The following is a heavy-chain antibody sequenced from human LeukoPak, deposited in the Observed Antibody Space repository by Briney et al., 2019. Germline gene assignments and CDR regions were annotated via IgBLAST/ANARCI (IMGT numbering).Heavy chain of an antibody. CDR3: ARELPFDY. CDR2: ISSDGSKT. J-gene: IGHJ4*02. CDR1: GFTFSNNW. D-gene: IGHD2-15*01. Sequence: GGSLRLSCVASGFTFSNNWMHRVRQAPGKGLVWVSRISSDGSKTNYADSVKGRFTFSRDNAKNTLYLQMNSLRDEDTAVYYCARELPFDYWGQGTLVTVSS. V-gene: IGHV3-74*01.